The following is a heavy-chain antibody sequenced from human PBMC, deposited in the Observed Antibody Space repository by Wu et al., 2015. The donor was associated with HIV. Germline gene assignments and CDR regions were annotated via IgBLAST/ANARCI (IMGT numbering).Heavy chain of an antibody. CDR1: GYTFTSYG. CDR3: ARDSLGITIERTSRSRALAFDI. J-gene: IGHJ3*02. V-gene: IGHV1-18*01. D-gene: IGHD3-10*01. Sequence: QVQLVQSGAEVKKPGASVKVSCKASGYTFTSYGISWVRQAPGQGLEWMGWISAYNGNTNYAQKLQGRVTMTTDTSTSTAYMELRSLRSDDAAVYYCARDSLGITIERTSRSRALAFDIWAKGQWSPSLQ. CDR2: ISAYNGNT.